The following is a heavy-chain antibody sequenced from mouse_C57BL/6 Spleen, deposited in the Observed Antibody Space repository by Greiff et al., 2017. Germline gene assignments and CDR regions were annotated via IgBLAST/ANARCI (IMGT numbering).Heavy chain of an antibody. CDR2: IDPSDSYT. Sequence: QVQLQQPGAELVMPGASVKLSCKASGYTFTSYWMHWVKQRPGQGLEWIGEIDPSDSYTNYNQKFKGKSTLTVDKSSSTAYMQLSSLTSEDSAVYYCARRGSSLLLYFDYWGQGTTLTVSS. V-gene: IGHV1-69*01. D-gene: IGHD1-2*01. CDR1: GYTFTSYW. J-gene: IGHJ2*01. CDR3: ARRGSSLLLYFDY.